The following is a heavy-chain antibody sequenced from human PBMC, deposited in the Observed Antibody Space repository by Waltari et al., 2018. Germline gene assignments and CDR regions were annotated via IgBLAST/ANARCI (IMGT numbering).Heavy chain of an antibody. V-gene: IGHV1-2*02. D-gene: IGHD2-15*01. J-gene: IGHJ3*02. CDR3: AREGGRDEEGRDAFDI. CDR1: GYTFTGYY. CDR2: INPNRGGT. Sequence: QVQLVQSGAEVKKPGASVKVSCKASGYTFTGYYMHWVRQAPGQGLEWMGWINPNRGGTNYAQKFQGRVTMTRDTSISTAYMELSRLRSDDTAVYYCAREGGRDEEGRDAFDIWGQGTMVTVSS.